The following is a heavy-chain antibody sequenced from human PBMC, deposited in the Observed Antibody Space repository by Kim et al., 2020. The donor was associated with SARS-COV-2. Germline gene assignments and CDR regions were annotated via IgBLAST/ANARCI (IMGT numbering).Heavy chain of an antibody. CDR2: ISYDGSNK. Sequence: GGSLRLSCAASGFTFSSYGMHWVRQAPGKGLEWVAVISYDGSNKYYADSVKGRFTISRDNSKNTLYLQMNSLRAEDTAVYYCAKEGAYYFDYWGQGTLVT. J-gene: IGHJ4*02. CDR3: AKEGAYYFDY. CDR1: GFTFSSYG. V-gene: IGHV3-30*18.